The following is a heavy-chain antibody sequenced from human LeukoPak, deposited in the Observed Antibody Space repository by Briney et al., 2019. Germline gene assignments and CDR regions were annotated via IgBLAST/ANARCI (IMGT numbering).Heavy chain of an antibody. V-gene: IGHV1-2*02. Sequence: ASVKVSCKASGYTFTGYYMHWVRQAPGQGLEWMGWINTNSGGTNYAQKFQGRVTMTRDTSISTAYMELSSLRSEDTAVYYCAGVGELRDNWFDPWGQGTLVTVSS. CDR2: INTNSGGT. CDR1: GYTFTGYY. D-gene: IGHD1-26*01. J-gene: IGHJ5*02. CDR3: AGVGELRDNWFDP.